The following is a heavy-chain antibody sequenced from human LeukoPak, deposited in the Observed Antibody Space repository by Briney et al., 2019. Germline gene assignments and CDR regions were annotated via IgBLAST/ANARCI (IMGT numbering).Heavy chain of an antibody. Sequence: APVRVSCKTSDYNFPSYSFGWVRQAPGQGLESMGWISAYNGNTQYAQKFQDRVTMTTDRSASTAYMELRSLRSDDTAIYYCARARLAVHGTVWLDPWRQRTLVTVSS. V-gene: IGHV1-18*01. CDR1: DYNFPSYS. D-gene: IGHD6-19*01. CDR2: ISAYNGNT. CDR3: ARARLAVHGTVWLDP. J-gene: IGHJ5*02.